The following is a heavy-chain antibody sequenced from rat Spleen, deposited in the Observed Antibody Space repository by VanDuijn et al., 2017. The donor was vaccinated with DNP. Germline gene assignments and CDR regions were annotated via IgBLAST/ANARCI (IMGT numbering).Heavy chain of an antibody. CDR1: NYFITSNY. CDR3: ARSGIGYGYN. CDR2: ISFSGST. Sequence: EVQLQESGPGLVKPSQSLSLTCSVTNYFITSNYWGWIRRFPRNKMEWIGHISFSGSTSYNPSLKSRVSITRDTSRNQFFLQLNSITTEDTATYYCARSGIGYGYNWGQGVIVTVSS. V-gene: IGHV3-1*01. D-gene: IGHD1-4*01. J-gene: IGHJ2*01.